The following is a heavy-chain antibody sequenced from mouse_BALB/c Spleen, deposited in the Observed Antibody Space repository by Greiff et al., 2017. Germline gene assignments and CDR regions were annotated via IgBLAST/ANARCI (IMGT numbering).Heavy chain of an antibody. CDR3: ARSYAYAMDY. J-gene: IGHJ4*01. V-gene: IGHV5-17*02. D-gene: IGHD2-12*01. Sequence: EVQLVESGGGLVQPGGSRKLSCAASGFTFSSFGMHWVRQAPEKGLEWVAYISSGSSTIYYADTVKGRFTISRDNPKNTLFLQMTSLRSEDTAMYYCARSYAYAMDYWGQGTSVTVSS. CDR1: GFTFSSFG. CDR2: ISSGSSTI.